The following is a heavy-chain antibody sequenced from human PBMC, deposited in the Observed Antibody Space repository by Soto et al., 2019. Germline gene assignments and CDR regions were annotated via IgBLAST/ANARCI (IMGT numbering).Heavy chain of an antibody. CDR1: GYSFTSYW. V-gene: IGHV5-51*01. D-gene: IGHD2-8*01. J-gene: IGHJ6*03. Sequence: GESLKISCKGSGYSFTSYWIDLVRQMPGKGLEWMGIIYPGDSDTRYSPSFQGQVTISADKSISTAYLQWSSLKASDTAMYYCARHTSCTNGVCYSDSYYYYMDVWGKGTTVTVSS. CDR3: ARHTSCTNGVCYSDSYYYYMDV. CDR2: IYPGDSDT.